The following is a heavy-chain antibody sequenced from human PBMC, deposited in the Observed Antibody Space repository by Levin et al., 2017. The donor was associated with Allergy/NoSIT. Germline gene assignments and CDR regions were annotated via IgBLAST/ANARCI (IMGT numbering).Heavy chain of an antibody. J-gene: IGHJ4*02. D-gene: IGHD3-3*01. CDR3: AKDISPGFWSGYPHY. V-gene: IGHV3-9*01. Sequence: SLKISCAASGFTFDDYAMHWVRQAPGKGLEWVSGISWNSGSIGYADSVKGRFTISRDNAKNSLYLQMNSLRAEDTALYYCAKDISPGFWSGYPHYWGQGTLVTVSS. CDR2: ISWNSGSI. CDR1: GFTFDDYA.